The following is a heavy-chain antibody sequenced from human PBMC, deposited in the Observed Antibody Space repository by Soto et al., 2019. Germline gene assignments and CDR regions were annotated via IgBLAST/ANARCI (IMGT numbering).Heavy chain of an antibody. V-gene: IGHV3-23*01. CDR3: AKETNWYGSGSYSDY. CDR1: GFTFSSYA. CDR2: ISGSGGST. J-gene: IGHJ4*02. Sequence: GGSLRLSCAASGFTFSSYAMSWVRQAPGKGLEWVSAISGSGGSTYYADSVKGRFTISRDNSKNTLYLQMNNLRAEDTAVYYCAKETNWYGSGSYSDYWGQGTLVTVSS. D-gene: IGHD3-10*01.